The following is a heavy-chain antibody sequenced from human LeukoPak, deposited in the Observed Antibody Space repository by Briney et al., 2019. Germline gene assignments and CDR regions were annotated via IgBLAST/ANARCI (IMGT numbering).Heavy chain of an antibody. CDR2: IFYSGST. CDR1: DGFISTGRYY. V-gene: IGHV4-39*01. J-gene: IGHJ5*02. CDR3: ARLRVAAPRRMNWFDP. D-gene: IGHD6-19*01. Sequence: SETLSLTCTVSDGFISTGRYYWGWIRQPPGKGLEWIGSIFYSGSTYCNPSLKSRVTISVDTSENQFSLKLSSVTAADTAVYYCARLRVAAPRRMNWFDPWGQGTLVTVSS.